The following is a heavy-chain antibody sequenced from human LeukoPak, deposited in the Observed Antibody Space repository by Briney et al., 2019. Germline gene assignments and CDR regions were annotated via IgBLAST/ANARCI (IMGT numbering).Heavy chain of an antibody. D-gene: IGHD3-3*01. CDR1: GFTFSSYA. CDR2: ISGSGGST. J-gene: IGHJ4*02. CDR3: AKDSALGVVTFDY. V-gene: IGHV3-23*01. Sequence: GGSLRLSCAASGFTFSSYAMSWVRQAPGKGLEWVSAISGSGGSTYYADSVKGRFTISRDNSKNTLYLQMNSLRAEDTVVYYCAKDSALGVVTFDYWGQGTLVTVSS.